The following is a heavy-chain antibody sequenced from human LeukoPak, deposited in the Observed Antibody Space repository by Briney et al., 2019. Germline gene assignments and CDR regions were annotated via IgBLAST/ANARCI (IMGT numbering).Heavy chain of an antibody. V-gene: IGHV4-59*01. Sequence: SETLSLTCAVYGGSFSSYYWSWIRQPPGKGLEWIGYIYYSGSTNYNPSLKSRVTISVDTSKNQFSLKLSSVTAADTAVYYCASSTWGYGDYVDYWGQGTLVTVSS. D-gene: IGHD4-17*01. J-gene: IGHJ4*02. CDR2: IYYSGST. CDR1: GGSFSSYY. CDR3: ASSTWGYGDYVDY.